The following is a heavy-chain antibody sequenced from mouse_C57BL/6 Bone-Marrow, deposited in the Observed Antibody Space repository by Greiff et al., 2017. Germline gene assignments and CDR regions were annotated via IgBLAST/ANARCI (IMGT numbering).Heavy chain of an antibody. CDR3: ARSRPYYYGPHFDY. J-gene: IGHJ2*01. V-gene: IGHV1-76*01. CDR1: GYTFTDYY. Sequence: QVQLQQSGAELVRPGASVKLSCKASGYTFTDYYINWVKQRPGQGLEWIARIYPGSGNTYYNEKFKGKATLTAEKSSSTAYMQLSSLTSEDSAVYFCARSRPYYYGPHFDYWGQGTTLTVSS. CDR2: IYPGSGNT. D-gene: IGHD1-1*01.